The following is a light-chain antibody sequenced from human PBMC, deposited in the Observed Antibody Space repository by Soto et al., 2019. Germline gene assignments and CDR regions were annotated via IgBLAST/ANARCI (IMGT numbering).Light chain of an antibody. V-gene: IGKV1-5*03. Sequence: DLQMTQSPSTLSASVGDRVTITCRASQSIDSWLAWYQQKPGKAPNLLIYKASSLDSGVPSRFSVSGSGTAFTLAISGRQPDDFATYYGQQYNSYTAGTCGKGAKV. CDR3: QQYNSYTAGT. CDR1: QSIDSW. J-gene: IGKJ1*01. CDR2: KAS.